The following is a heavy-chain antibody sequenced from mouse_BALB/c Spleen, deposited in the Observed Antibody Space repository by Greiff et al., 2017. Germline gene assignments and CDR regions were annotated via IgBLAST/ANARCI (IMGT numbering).Heavy chain of an antibody. J-gene: IGHJ3*01. V-gene: IGHV5-4*02. CDR1: GFTFSDYY. CDR2: ISDGGSYT. D-gene: IGHD2-1*01. Sequence: EVKLVESGGGLVKPGGSLKLSCAASGFTFSDYYMYWVRQTPEKRLEWVATISDGGSYTYYPDSVKGRFTISRDNAKNNLYLQTSSLKSEDTAMYYCARDRDGKGWFAYWGQGTLVTVSA. CDR3: ARDRDGKGWFAY.